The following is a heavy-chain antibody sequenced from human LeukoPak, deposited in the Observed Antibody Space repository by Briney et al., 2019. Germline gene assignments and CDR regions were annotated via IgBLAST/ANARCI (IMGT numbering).Heavy chain of an antibody. J-gene: IGHJ4*02. D-gene: IGHD6-13*01. Sequence: NASETLSLTCTVSGGSISSYYWSWIGQPPGKGLEWIGYIYYSGSTNYNPSLKSRVTISVDTSKNQFSLKLSSVTAADTAVYYCARGASSSWFNYYFDYWGQGTLVTVSS. CDR2: IYYSGST. CDR3: ARGASSSWFNYYFDY. V-gene: IGHV4-59*01. CDR1: GGSISSYY.